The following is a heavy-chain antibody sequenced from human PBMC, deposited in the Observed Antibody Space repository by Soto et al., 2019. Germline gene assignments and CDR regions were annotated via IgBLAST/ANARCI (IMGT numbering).Heavy chain of an antibody. J-gene: IGHJ4*02. CDR2: VRGNGDPP. CDR1: GFTFSSYA. V-gene: IGHV3-64D*06. CDR3: VKSRGGNNFDFFD. Sequence: LRLSCSASGFTFSSYAMHWVRQAPGKRLEYVSGVRGNGDPPFYADSVKGRFTISRDNSKNTLYLQMSSLSADDTAVYYCVKSRGGNNFDFFDWGQGALVTVSS. D-gene: IGHD5-12*01.